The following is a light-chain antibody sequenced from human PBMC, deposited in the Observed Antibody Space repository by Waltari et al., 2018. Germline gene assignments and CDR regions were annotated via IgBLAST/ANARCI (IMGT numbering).Light chain of an antibody. CDR2: LAS. CDR3: MQTRQSPQT. Sequence: DVVMTQSPLSLAVTPGEPASMSCGSNQSLLDRNGYSYLDWYLQRPGQSPQLLIYLASTRASGVPDRFSGSGSGAAFTLKISRVEAEDVGVYYCMQTRQSPQTFGQGTKVDIK. CDR1: QSLLDRNGYSY. V-gene: IGKV2-28*01. J-gene: IGKJ1*01.